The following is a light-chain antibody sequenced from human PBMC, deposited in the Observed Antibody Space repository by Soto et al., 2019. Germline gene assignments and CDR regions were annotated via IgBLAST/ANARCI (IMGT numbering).Light chain of an antibody. CDR2: GAS. CDR1: QSVSSK. J-gene: IGKJ5*01. V-gene: IGKV3D-15*01. Sequence: EIVMTQSPATLSVSPGERATLSCRASQSVSSKLAWYQQKPGQAPRLLIYGASTRATGIPARFSGSGSGTEFTLTISSLXSEDFAVYHCQQYNNWPPITFGQGTRLEIK. CDR3: QQYNNWPPIT.